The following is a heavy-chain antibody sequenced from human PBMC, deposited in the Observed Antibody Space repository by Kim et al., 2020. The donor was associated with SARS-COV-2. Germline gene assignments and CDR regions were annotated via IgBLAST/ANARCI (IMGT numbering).Heavy chain of an antibody. J-gene: IGHJ6*02. CDR2: ISAYNGNT. CDR3: ARDASRYYYDSSGYLSYYYYYGMDV. D-gene: IGHD3-22*01. V-gene: IGHV1-18*04. CDR1: GYTFTSYG. Sequence: ASVKVSCKASGYTFTSYGISWVRQAPGQGLEWMGWISAYNGNTNYAQNLQGRVTMTTDTSTSTAYMELRSLRSDDTAVYYCARDASRYYYDSSGYLSYYYYYGMDVWGQGTTVTVSS.